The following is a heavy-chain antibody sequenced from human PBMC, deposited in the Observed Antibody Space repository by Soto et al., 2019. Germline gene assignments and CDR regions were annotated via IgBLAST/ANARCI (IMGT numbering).Heavy chain of an antibody. D-gene: IGHD2-15*01. CDR2: IDSIRSVI. J-gene: IGHJ4*01. CDR3: ARESVSCSPRRCHGPALDV. Sequence: PGGSLRLSCAASGFTFAIYSFNWVRQAPGKGLEWVASIDSIRSVIYYADSAKGRFTISRDNAKNSLYLQMNSRRDEDTALYYFARESVSCSPRRCHGPALDVWGQGTLVTVSS. CDR1: GFTFAIYS. V-gene: IGHV3-48*02.